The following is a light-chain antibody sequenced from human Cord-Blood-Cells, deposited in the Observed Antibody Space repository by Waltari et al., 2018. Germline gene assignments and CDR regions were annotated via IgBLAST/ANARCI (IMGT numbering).Light chain of an antibody. CDR3: QQYNSYPYT. CDR1: QSISSW. J-gene: IGKJ2*01. V-gene: IGKV1-5*03. Sequence: DIQMTQSPSTLSASVGDRVTITCRASQSISSWLAWYQQKPGKAPRLLIYKASSLESGVPSRFSGSGSGTEFTLTISSLQPDDFATYYCQQYNSYPYTFGQGTKLEIK. CDR2: KAS.